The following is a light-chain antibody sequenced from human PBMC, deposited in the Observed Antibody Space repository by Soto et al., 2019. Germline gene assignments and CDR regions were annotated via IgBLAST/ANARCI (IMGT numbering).Light chain of an antibody. Sequence: EIVMTQSPATLSVSPGERATLSCRASQSVGSNLAWYQQKPGQAPRLLIYDASSRATGIPDRFSGGGSGTDFTLTISRLEPEDFAVYYCQQYGTSPWTFGQGTKVDIK. CDR3: QQYGTSPWT. CDR1: QSVGSN. CDR2: DAS. V-gene: IGKV3-20*01. J-gene: IGKJ1*01.